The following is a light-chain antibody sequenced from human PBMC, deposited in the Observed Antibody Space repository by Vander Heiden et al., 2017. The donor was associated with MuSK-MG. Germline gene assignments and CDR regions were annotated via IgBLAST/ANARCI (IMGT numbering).Light chain of an antibody. CDR3: QQYGSSPQT. Sequence: EIVLTQSPGTLSLSPGERATLSCRASQSDSSSYLAWYQQKPGQAPRLLIYGASSRATGIPDRFSGSGSGTDFTLTISRPEPEDFAVYYCQQYGSSPQTFGQGTKVEIK. J-gene: IGKJ1*01. V-gene: IGKV3-20*01. CDR1: QSDSSSY. CDR2: GAS.